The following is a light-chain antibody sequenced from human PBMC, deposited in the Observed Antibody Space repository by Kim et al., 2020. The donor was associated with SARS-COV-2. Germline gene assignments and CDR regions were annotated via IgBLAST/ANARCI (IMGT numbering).Light chain of an antibody. Sequence: QSALTQPRSVSGSPGQSVTISCTGTSSDVGSYNYVSWYQQHPGKAPKLMIYEVSKRPSGVPDRFSGSKSGNTASLTISGLQAEDEADYFCCSYAGSYSWVFGGGTQLTVL. CDR2: EVS. CDR3: CSYAGSYSWV. J-gene: IGLJ3*02. CDR1: SSDVGSYNY. V-gene: IGLV2-11*01.